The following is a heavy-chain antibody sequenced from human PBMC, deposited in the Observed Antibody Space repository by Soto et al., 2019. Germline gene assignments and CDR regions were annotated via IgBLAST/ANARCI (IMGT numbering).Heavy chain of an antibody. D-gene: IGHD5-12*01. CDR2: INPSGGST. CDR1: GYTFTSYY. Sequence: GASVKVSCKASGYTFTSYYMHWVRQAPGQGLEWMGIINPSGGSTSYAQKFQGRVTMTRDTSTSTVYMEMSSLRSEDTAVYYCARGEYSGYSVRYYFDYWGQGTLVTVSS. V-gene: IGHV1-46*03. CDR3: ARGEYSGYSVRYYFDY. J-gene: IGHJ4*02.